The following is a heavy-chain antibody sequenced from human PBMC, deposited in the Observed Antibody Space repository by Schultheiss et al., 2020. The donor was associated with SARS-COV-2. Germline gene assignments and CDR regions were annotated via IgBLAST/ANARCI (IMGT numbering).Heavy chain of an antibody. CDR2: IYYSGST. D-gene: IGHD3-3*01. CDR3: ARHPDFWSGYNWFDP. CDR1: GGSISSYY. J-gene: IGHJ5*02. Sequence: SETLSLTCTVSGGSISSYYWSWIRQPPGKGLEWIGYIYYSGSTNYNPSLKSRVTISVDTSKNQFSLKLSSVTAADTAVYYCARHPDFWSGYNWFDPWGQGTLVTVSS. V-gene: IGHV4-59*08.